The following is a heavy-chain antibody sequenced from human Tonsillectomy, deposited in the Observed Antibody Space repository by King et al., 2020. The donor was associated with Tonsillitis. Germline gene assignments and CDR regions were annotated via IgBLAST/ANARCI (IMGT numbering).Heavy chain of an antibody. CDR2: ISGSGYST. CDR1: GFTFSSYA. V-gene: IGHV3-23*04. CDR3: AKHTYGFLGFDY. J-gene: IGHJ4*02. D-gene: IGHD5-18*01. Sequence: VQLVESGGGLVQPGGSLRLSCAASGFTFSSYAMSWVRQAPGKGLEWVSTISGSGYSTYYADSVKGRFTISRDNSKNTLYLQMNSLRAEDTALYYCAKHTYGFLGFDYWGQGTLVTVSS.